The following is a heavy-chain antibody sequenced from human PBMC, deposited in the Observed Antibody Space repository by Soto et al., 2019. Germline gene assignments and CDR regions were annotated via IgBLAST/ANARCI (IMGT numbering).Heavy chain of an antibody. CDR1: GFTFSSST. CDR3: AKETYYYYGMDV. J-gene: IGHJ6*02. CDR2: IIDSGGYT. V-gene: IGHV3-23*01. Sequence: EVQLLESGGGLVQPGGSLRLSCAASGFTFSSSTMNWVRHAPGKGLEWVSAIIDSGGYTYYADSVKGRFTSSRDNSKKTLYLQMNSLRAEDTALYYCAKETYYYYGMDVWGQGTTVTVSS.